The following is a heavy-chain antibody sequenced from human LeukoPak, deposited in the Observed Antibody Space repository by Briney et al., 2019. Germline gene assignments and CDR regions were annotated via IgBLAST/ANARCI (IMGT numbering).Heavy chain of an antibody. CDR1: GLTLSSHW. D-gene: IGHD5-24*01. CDR3: ARGGRDGYNWGWFDP. Sequence: GGSLKLSCEVSGLTLSSHWMHWIRQVPGEGPVWVSRISEDGSTTSYADSVSGRFTISRDNARNTVHMEMNGLTGEDTAVYYCARGGRDGYNWGWFDPWGQGTLVTVSS. V-gene: IGHV3-74*01. J-gene: IGHJ5*02. CDR2: ISEDGSTT.